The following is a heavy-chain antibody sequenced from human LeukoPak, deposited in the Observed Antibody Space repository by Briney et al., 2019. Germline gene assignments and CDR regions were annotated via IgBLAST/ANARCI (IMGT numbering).Heavy chain of an antibody. J-gene: IGHJ3*02. V-gene: IGHV3-21*01. Sequence: GGSLRLSCAASGFTFSSYSMNWVRQAPGKGLEWVSSISSSSSYIYYADSVKGRFTISRDNAKNSLYLQMNSLRAEDTAVYYCARTPGGFSGYSDAFDIWGQGTMVTVSS. CDR1: GFTFSSYS. D-gene: IGHD3-22*01. CDR3: ARTPGGFSGYSDAFDI. CDR2: ISSSSSYI.